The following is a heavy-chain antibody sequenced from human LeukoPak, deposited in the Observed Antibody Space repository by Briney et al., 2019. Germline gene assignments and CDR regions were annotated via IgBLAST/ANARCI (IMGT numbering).Heavy chain of an antibody. CDR1: GFIFNNYA. J-gene: IGHJ4*02. V-gene: IGHV3-23*01. Sequence: GGSLRLSCAASGFIFNNYAMSWVRQAPGKGLEWVSAISGSGGSTYYAGSVKGRFTISRVNSKNTLYLQMNSLRAEDTAVYYCAKDRDSLFYFDYWGQGTLVTVFS. D-gene: IGHD3-10*01. CDR3: AKDRDSLFYFDY. CDR2: ISGSGGST.